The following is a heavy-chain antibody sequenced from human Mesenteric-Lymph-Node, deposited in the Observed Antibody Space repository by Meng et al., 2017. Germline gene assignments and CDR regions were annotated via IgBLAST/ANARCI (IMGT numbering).Heavy chain of an antibody. J-gene: IGHJ4*02. V-gene: IGHV3-53*01. CDR1: GFTVSSNY. Sequence: GESLKISCAASGFTVSSNYEWVSLIYSGNNTYSTDSVKGRFTISRDNSKNTLYLQMNSLRAGDTAVYYCAKDFSVGALIFDYWGQGTLVTVSS. D-gene: IGHD1-26*01. CDR2: IYSGNNT. CDR3: AKDFSVGALIFDY.